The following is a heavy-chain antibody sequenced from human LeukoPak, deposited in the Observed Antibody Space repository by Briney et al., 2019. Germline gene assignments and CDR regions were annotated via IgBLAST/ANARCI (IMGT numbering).Heavy chain of an antibody. CDR2: VSYDGHHG. Sequence: GGSLRLSCAASGFTFGNYAVHWVRQAPGKGLGWVAVVSYDGHHGYYADSVKGRFTISRDNSKNTLYLEMNSLRAEDTAVYYCARDGEQRLVLHYFDYWGQGTLVTVPS. J-gene: IGHJ4*02. D-gene: IGHD6-13*01. CDR3: ARDGEQRLVLHYFDY. CDR1: GFTFGNYA. V-gene: IGHV3-30*04.